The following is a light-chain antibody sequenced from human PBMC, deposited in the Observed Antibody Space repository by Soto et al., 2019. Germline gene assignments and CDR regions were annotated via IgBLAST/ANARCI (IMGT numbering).Light chain of an antibody. J-gene: IGKJ1*01. V-gene: IGKV1-9*01. CDR1: QGITNY. CDR3: QQYNSYQWT. Sequence: DVQLTQSPSFLSASVGDRVTITCRASQGITNYLAWYQQKPGKAPKVLIYEASKLESGVPSRFSGSGSGTEFTLTISTLQPDDVATYYCQQYNSYQWTFGQGTKVDIK. CDR2: EAS.